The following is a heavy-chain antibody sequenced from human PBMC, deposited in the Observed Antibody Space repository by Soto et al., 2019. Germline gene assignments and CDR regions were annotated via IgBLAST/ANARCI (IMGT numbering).Heavy chain of an antibody. CDR1: GGSVSSESHY. Sequence: QVQLQESGPGLVKPSETLSLTCTVSGGSVSSESHYWSWIRQTPGKGLEWIGYIYYTGSTNYNPSLKGRVTMSVDTSRDQVYLRLRSVTRADTAVYYCERDQYDCRSGSYYCAMEVWGQGTKVTVSS. J-gene: IGHJ6*02. V-gene: IGHV4-61*01. D-gene: IGHD3-3*01. CDR3: ERDQYDCRSGSYYCAMEV. CDR2: IYYTGST.